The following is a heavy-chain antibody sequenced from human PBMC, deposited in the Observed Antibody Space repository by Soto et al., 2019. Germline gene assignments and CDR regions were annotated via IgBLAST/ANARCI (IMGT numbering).Heavy chain of an antibody. D-gene: IGHD6-19*01. V-gene: IGHV3-23*01. CDR3: TASSGWYNAFDI. J-gene: IGHJ3*02. CDR1: GFTFSSYA. CDR2: ISGSGGST. Sequence: EVQLLESGGGLVQPGGSLRLSCAASGFTFSSYAMSWVRQAPGTGLEWGSAISGSGGSTYYADSVKGRFTISRGNSKNTLYLQMNSMRAEDTAVYYCTASSGWYNAFDIWGQGTMVTVSS.